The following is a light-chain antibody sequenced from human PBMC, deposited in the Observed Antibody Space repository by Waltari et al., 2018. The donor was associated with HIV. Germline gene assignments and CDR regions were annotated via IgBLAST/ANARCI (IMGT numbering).Light chain of an antibody. J-gene: IGKJ3*01. CDR1: QSANNNY. V-gene: IGKV3-20*01. Sequence: EIVLTQSPGTLSLSPGERATLSCRASQSANNNYLNWYQQKPGQAPRLLIYGASSRATGIPDRFSGSGSGTDFTLIISRLEPEDFAIYYCQQSGTFGPGTKVDIK. CDR3: QQSGT. CDR2: GAS.